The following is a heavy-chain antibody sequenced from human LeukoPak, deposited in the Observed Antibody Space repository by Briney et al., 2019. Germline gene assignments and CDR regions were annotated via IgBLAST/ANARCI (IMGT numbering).Heavy chain of an antibody. D-gene: IGHD2-15*01. V-gene: IGHV4-39*02. CDR2: IYYTGGT. CDR1: GGSISSSSYY. Sequence: SETLSLTCTVSGGSISSSSYYWGWIRQPPEKGLEWIGSIYYTGGTYYSPSLKSRVTISVDTSKNQFSLNLNSVTAADTAVYYCARDEVVVVAARVYYYYGMDVWGQGTTVTVSS. J-gene: IGHJ6*02. CDR3: ARDEVVVVAARVYYYYGMDV.